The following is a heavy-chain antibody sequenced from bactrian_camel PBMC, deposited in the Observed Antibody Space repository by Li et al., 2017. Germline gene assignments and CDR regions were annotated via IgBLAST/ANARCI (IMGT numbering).Heavy chain of an antibody. CDR1: GFTFKNFP. D-gene: IGHD2*01. CDR2: IMQDSPRA. V-gene: IGHV3S31*01. J-gene: IGHJ4*01. Sequence: VQLVESGGGSAQPGGSLRLTCVASGFTFKNFPMTWVRQRPGQGLEWVSGIMQDSPRAEYAESVKGRFTISRDNRENLLYLQLNSLKSEDTAKYFCAKGIQKCPGNYCRPEGQGTQVTVS.